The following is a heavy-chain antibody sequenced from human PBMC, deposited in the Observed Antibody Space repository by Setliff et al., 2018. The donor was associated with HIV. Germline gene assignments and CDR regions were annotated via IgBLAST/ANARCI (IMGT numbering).Heavy chain of an antibody. CDR3: ARLIHTGLLYFDF. V-gene: IGHV4-4*09. D-gene: IGHD2-8*02. J-gene: IGHJ4*02. Sequence: SETLSLTCAVSGDSIGTYSWHWIRQPPGKGLEWIGYIYSSGTTQYNPSVESRVTMSLDTSRDQFSLNLRSVTAADTAVYFCARLIHTGLLYFDFWGLGTLVTVSS. CDR1: GDSIGTYS. CDR2: IYSSGTT.